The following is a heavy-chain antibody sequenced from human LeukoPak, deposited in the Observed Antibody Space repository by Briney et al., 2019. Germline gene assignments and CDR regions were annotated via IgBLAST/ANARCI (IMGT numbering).Heavy chain of an antibody. D-gene: IGHD2-2*01. CDR1: RGSISNYF. Sequence: PSETLSLTCTVSRGSISNYFWSWIRQSAGKGLEYIGRMSPTEGPYYNPSLRGRVTLSLDTSKNQFSLKLTSVTAADTAVYYCARGRHIVVVPAAPHGYFQHWGQGTRVTVSS. V-gene: IGHV4-4*07. CDR3: ARGRHIVVVPAAPHGYFQH. J-gene: IGHJ1*01. CDR2: MSPTEGP.